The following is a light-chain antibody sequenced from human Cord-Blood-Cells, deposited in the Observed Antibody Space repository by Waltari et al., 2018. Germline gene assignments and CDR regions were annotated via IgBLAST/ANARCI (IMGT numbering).Light chain of an antibody. Sequence: QSALTQPRSVSGSPGQSVTISCTGTSSDVGGYNSVSLYQQHPGKAPKLMIYDVSKRPSGVPDRFSGSKSGNTASLTISVLQAEDEADYYCCSYAGSYTFVFGTGTKVTVL. V-gene: IGLV2-11*01. CDR3: CSYAGSYTFV. J-gene: IGLJ1*01. CDR2: DVS. CDR1: SSDVGGYNS.